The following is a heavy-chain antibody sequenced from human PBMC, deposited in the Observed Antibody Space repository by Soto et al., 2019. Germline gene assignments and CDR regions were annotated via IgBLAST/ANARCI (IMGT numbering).Heavy chain of an antibody. CDR1: GDSVSSGNYY. CDR3: TRDVTTSGRHPPEST. Sequence: QVQLQESGPGLVKPSETLSLTCTVSGDSVSSGNYYWSWIRQSPVKGLEWIGYIFYGGSTNYSPSLKSRVTISVDTSKNQFSLKLRSVTAADTAVYYCTRDVTTSGRHPPESTWGQGTLVTVS. J-gene: IGHJ5*02. V-gene: IGHV4-61*01. CDR2: IFYGGST. D-gene: IGHD6-19*01.